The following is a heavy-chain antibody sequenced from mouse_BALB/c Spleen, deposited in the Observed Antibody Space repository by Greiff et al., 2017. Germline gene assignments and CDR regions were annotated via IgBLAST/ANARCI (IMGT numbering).Heavy chain of an antibody. V-gene: IGHV5-17*02. D-gene: IGHD2-3*01. CDR2: ISSGSSTI. CDR3: ARWVDGYSFAY. CDR1: GFTFSSFG. J-gene: IGHJ3*01. Sequence: EVQGVESGGGLVQPGGSRKLSCAASGFTFSSFGMHWVRQAPEKGLEWVAYISSGSSTIYYADTVKGRFTISRDNPKNNLFLQMTSLRSEDTAMYYCARWVDGYSFAYWGQGTLVTVSA.